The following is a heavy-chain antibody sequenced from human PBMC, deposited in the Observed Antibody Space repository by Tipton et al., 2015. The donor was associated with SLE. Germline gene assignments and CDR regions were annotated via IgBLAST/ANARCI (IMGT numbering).Heavy chain of an antibody. CDR1: GGSVTSTTYY. J-gene: IGHJ4*02. Sequence: TLSLTCTVSGGSVTSTTYYWGWIRQPPGKGLEWIGNIYYSGTTYYNPSLKSRVTMSVDTSKNQFSLRLSSVTAADTAVYFCARQVASAPSLGYWGQGTRVTVSS. CDR2: IYYSGTT. CDR3: ARQVASAPSLGY. V-gene: IGHV4-39*07. D-gene: IGHD2-21*02.